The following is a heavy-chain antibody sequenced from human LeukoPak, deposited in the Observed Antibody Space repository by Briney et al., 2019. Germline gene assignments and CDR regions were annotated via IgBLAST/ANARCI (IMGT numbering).Heavy chain of an antibody. Sequence: GGSLRLSCAGSGFTFSSYAMSWVRQVPGKGLEWVSAISGSGGSTYYADSVKGRFTISRDNSKNTLYLQMNSLRAEDTAVYYCARARRDSYNRLYYYYGMDVWGQGTTVTVSS. CDR3: ARARRDSYNRLYYYYGMDV. V-gene: IGHV3-23*01. CDR2: ISGSGGST. D-gene: IGHD5-24*01. J-gene: IGHJ6*02. CDR1: GFTFSSYA.